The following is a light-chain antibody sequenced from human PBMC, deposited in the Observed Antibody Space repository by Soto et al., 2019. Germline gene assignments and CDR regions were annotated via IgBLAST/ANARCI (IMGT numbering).Light chain of an antibody. J-gene: IGKJ1*01. CDR1: QSISSW. V-gene: IGKV1-5*03. Sequence: DIQMTQSPATLSASVGDRVTITCRASQSISSWLAWFQQKPGKAPKLLIHKASSLESGVPSRFSGSGSGTEFTLTISSLQPDDFGTYYCKQYNIYRASGQGTKVE. CDR3: KQYNIYRA. CDR2: KAS.